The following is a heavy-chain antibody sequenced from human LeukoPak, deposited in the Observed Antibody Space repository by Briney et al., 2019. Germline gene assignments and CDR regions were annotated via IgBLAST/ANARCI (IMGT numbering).Heavy chain of an antibody. V-gene: IGHV3-53*01. CDR3: ARGGDVVGALFDS. J-gene: IGHJ4*02. CDR2: ICMEGST. CDR1: GLIVSTCF. Sequence: GGSLRLSCAASGLIVSTCFMSWVRQAPGKGLEWVSVICMEGSTFYADSVQGRFTISRDNSKNTVYLQMNSLRAEDTAVYYCARGGDVVGALFDSWGQGTLVTVSS. D-gene: IGHD1-26*01.